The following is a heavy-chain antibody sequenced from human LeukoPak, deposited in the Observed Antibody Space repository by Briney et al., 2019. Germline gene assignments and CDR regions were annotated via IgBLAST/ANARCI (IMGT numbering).Heavy chain of an antibody. CDR1: GDTFTDYY. CDR2: ISAYNGNT. J-gene: IGHJ1*01. CDR3: ARDTPEYFQH. V-gene: IGHV1-18*04. Sequence: GASVKVSCKASGDTFTDYYMHWLRQAPGQGLEWMGWISAYNGNTNYAQKLQGRVTMTTDTSTSTAYMELRSLRSDDTAVYYCARDTPEYFQHWGQGTLVTVSS.